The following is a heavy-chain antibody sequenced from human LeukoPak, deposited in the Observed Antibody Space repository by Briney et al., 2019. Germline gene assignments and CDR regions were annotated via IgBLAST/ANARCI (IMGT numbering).Heavy chain of an antibody. J-gene: IGHJ3*02. Sequence: GGSLRLSCAASGFTFSSYAMSWVRQAPGKGLEWVSAISGSGGSTYYADSVKGRFTVSKDNFKDTLYLHMNGLRPEDSGVYYCSREASEAFDIWGQGSMVTVS. V-gene: IGHV3-23*01. CDR2: ISGSGGST. CDR1: GFTFSSYA. CDR3: SREASEAFDI.